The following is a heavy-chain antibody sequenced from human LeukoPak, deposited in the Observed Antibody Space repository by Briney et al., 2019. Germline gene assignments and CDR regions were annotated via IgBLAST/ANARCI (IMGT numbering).Heavy chain of an antibody. CDR1: GFTFSSYA. D-gene: IGHD4-17*01. V-gene: IGHV3-48*03. CDR2: ISVSGTTM. J-gene: IGHJ4*02. Sequence: PGRSLRLSCAASGFTFSSYAMHWVRQAPGKGLEWVSYISVSGTTMYYADSVKGRFTLSRDNAKNSLYLQMNSLRAEDTAVYYCARVGRLQYGDYVAFDYWGQGTLVTVSS. CDR3: ARVGRLQYGDYVAFDY.